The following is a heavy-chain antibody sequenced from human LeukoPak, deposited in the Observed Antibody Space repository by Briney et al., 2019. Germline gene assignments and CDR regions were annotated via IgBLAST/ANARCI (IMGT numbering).Heavy chain of an antibody. J-gene: IGHJ4*02. V-gene: IGHV1-69*04. CDR2: IIPILGIA. CDR3: ATTHYGDYAYYFDY. CDR1: GGTFSSYA. D-gene: IGHD4-17*01. Sequence: ASVNVSCTPSGGTFSSYAISWVRQAPGQGLEWMGRIIPILGIANYAQKFQGRVTITADKSTSTAYMELSSLRSEDTAVYYCATTHYGDYAYYFDYRGQGTLVTVSS.